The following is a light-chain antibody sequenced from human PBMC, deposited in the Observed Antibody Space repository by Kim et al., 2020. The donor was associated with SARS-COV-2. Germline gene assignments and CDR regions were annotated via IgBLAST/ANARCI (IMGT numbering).Light chain of an antibody. CDR1: SRDVGSYNR. J-gene: IGLJ2*01. CDR3: ASFTSSITWV. Sequence: GQSVTISCIGTSRDVGSYNRVSWYQQPPGTAPKLMIYEVSNRPSGVPNRFSGSKSGNTASLTISGLQAEDEADYYCASFTSSITWVFGGGTQLTVL. V-gene: IGLV2-18*02. CDR2: EVS.